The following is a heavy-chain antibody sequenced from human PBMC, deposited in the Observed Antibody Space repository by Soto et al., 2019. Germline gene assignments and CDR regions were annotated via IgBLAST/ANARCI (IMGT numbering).Heavy chain of an antibody. D-gene: IGHD4-17*01. J-gene: IGHJ4*02. CDR3: ARASTTVTTLDY. CDR2: IYYSGST. CDR1: GGSISNYY. Sequence: SETLSLTCTVSGGSISNYYWSWIRQPPGKELEWIAYIYYSGSTNYNPSLKSRVTISVDRSKNQFSLKLSSVTAADTAVYYCARASTTVTTLDYWGQGTLVTVSS. V-gene: IGHV4-59*12.